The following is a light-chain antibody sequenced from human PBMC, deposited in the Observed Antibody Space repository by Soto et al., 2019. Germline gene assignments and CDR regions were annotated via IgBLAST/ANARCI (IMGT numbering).Light chain of an antibody. Sequence: EIVLTQSPATLSLSPGERATLSCRASQSVSSYLAWYQQKPGQAPRLLIYDASNRATGIPARFSGSGSGTDFTLTISSREPEDFAVYYCQQRSNWPRGTFGQGTKLEI. CDR1: QSVSSY. CDR3: QQRSNWPRGT. J-gene: IGKJ2*02. CDR2: DAS. V-gene: IGKV3-11*01.